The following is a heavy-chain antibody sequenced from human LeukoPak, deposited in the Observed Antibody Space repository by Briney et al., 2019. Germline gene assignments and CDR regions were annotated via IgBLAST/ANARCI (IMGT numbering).Heavy chain of an antibody. CDR1: GFTFNTYG. CDR3: ARDRISAISRGWFDP. Sequence: PGGSLRLSCAASGFTFNTYGIHWVRQAPDKGLEWVAFIRYDGADKYYADSVKGRFTISRDNSKNTLYLQMNSLRVEDSAVYYCARDRISAISRGWFDPWGQGTLVTVSS. CDR2: IRYDGADK. J-gene: IGHJ5*02. D-gene: IGHD2-21*01. V-gene: IGHV3-30*02.